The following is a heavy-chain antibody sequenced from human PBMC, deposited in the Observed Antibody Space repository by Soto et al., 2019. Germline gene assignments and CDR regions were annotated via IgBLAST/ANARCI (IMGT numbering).Heavy chain of an antibody. V-gene: IGHV1-2*02. D-gene: IGHD2-2*01. CDR3: ASVYCGTNGCSDYFDF. CDR1: GYTFTGNY. CDR2: INPTTGGR. J-gene: IGHJ4*02. Sequence: ASVKVSCKASGYTFTGNYLHWVRQAPGQGLEWMAVINPTTGGRNYAQKFQGRVTMTWDTSISTAYMELSSLRSDDTAIYFCASVYCGTNGCSDYFDFWGQGTLVTVSS.